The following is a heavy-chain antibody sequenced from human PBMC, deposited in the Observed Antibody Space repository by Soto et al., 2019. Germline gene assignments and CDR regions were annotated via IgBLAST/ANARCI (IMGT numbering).Heavy chain of an antibody. CDR3: VYGYSSGWYYFEY. J-gene: IGHJ4*02. Sequence: GGSLRLSCAASGFTFSSYAMHWVRQAPGKGLEWVAVISYDGSNKYYADSVKGRFTISRDNSKNTLYLQMNSLRAEDTAVYYSVYGYSSGWYYFEYWGQGTLVTVSS. V-gene: IGHV3-30*04. D-gene: IGHD6-19*01. CDR1: GFTFSSYA. CDR2: ISYDGSNK.